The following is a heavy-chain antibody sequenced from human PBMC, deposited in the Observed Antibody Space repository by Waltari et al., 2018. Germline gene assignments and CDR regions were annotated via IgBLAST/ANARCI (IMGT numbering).Heavy chain of an antibody. D-gene: IGHD2-15*01. CDR3: AADRGNGLYFDY. Sequence: QLQLQESGPGLVNPSGTLSLTCVVSGASISSNYWWSWGRQAPGKGLAWIGQIHHSGRTYSTPALQSRVSVSLDKSKNQFSLSLYFVSDADTAVYYCAADRGNGLYFDYWGQGTLVTVSS. CDR1: GASISSNYW. J-gene: IGHJ4*02. CDR2: IHHSGRT. V-gene: IGHV4-4*02.